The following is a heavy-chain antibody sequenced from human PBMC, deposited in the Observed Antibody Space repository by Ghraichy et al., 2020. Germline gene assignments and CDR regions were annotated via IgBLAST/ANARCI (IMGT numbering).Heavy chain of an antibody. Sequence: SQTISLTCTVSGVSISRYYWSWIRQPPGKGLEWMAYISYSGSTNYNPSLKSRVTISVDTSKNQFSLKVTSVTAADTAVYYCARRRHPGTTPDVFDMWGQGTLVTVSS. CDR1: GVSISRYY. D-gene: IGHD2/OR15-2a*01. CDR2: ISYSGST. J-gene: IGHJ3*02. CDR3: ARRRHPGTTPDVFDM. V-gene: IGHV4-59*08.